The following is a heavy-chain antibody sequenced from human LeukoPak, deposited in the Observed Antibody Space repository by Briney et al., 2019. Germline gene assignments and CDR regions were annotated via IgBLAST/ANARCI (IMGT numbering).Heavy chain of an antibody. CDR1: GGSISSSSYY. V-gene: IGHV4-39*01. J-gene: IGHJ4*02. Sequence: SETLSLTCTVSGGSISSSSYYWGWIRQPPGKGLEWIGSIYYSGSTYYNPSLKSRVTISVDTSKIQFSLKLSSVTAADTAVYYCASDGLAARPTDYWGQGTLVTVSS. CDR3: ASDGLAARPTDY. CDR2: IYYSGST. D-gene: IGHD6-6*01.